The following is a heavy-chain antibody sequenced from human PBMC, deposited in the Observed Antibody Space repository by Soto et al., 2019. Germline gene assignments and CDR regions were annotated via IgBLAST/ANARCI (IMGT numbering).Heavy chain of an antibody. J-gene: IGHJ4*02. CDR2: INGDGSGT. D-gene: IGHD3-10*01. Sequence: EVQLVESGGGLVQPGGSLRLSCAASGFTFSGSWMHWVRQAPGKVLVWVSRINGDGSGTSYADFVKGRFTISRDDAKNTLFLQMNGLRAEDTAVYYCARGIFGSGTANDYWGQGTLGTVSS. CDR1: GFTFSGSW. CDR3: ARGIFGSGTANDY. V-gene: IGHV3-74*01.